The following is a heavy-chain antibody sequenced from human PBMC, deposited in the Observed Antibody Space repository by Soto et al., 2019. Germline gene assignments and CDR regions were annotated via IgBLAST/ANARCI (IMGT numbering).Heavy chain of an antibody. CDR3: ARAPTTFGVVRSGMDV. CDR1: GGSISSGDYY. Sequence: SETLSLTCTVSGGSISSGDYYWSWIRQHPGKGLEWIGYMHYSGSTYYNPSLKSRVIMSVDMSKNQFSLKLSSVTAADTAVYYCARAPTTFGVVRSGMDVWGQGTTVTVSS. CDR2: MHYSGST. J-gene: IGHJ6*02. V-gene: IGHV4-31*03. D-gene: IGHD3-3*01.